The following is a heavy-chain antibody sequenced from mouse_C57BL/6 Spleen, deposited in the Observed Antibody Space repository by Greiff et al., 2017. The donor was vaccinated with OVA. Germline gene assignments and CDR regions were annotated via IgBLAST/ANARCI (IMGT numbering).Heavy chain of an antibody. CDR3: ARSGTIPYWYFDV. CDR1: GYTFTSYW. Sequence: QVQLQQSGAELAKPGASVKLSCKASGYTFTSYWMHWVKQRPGQGLEWIGYINPSSGYTKYNQKFKDKATLTADKSSSTAYMQLSRLTYEDSAVYYCARSGTIPYWYFDVWGTGTTVTVSS. V-gene: IGHV1-7*01. D-gene: IGHD4-1*01. CDR2: INPSSGYT. J-gene: IGHJ1*03.